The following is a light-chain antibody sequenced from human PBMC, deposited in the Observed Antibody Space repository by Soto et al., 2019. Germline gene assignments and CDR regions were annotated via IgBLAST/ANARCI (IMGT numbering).Light chain of an antibody. CDR2: DAS. CDR3: QQYLHWPFT. J-gene: IGKJ5*01. Sequence: DIVLTQSPATLSLSPGERVTLSCRASQTVASYLAWYQHSPGQGPRLLVYDASNRATGVPARFSGSGSGTDFTLTISTLQSEDFAVYYCQQYLHWPFTFGQGTRLEIK. CDR1: QTVASY. V-gene: IGKV3-11*01.